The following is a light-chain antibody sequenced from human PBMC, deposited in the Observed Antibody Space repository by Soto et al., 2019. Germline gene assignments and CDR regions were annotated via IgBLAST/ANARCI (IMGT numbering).Light chain of an antibody. J-gene: IGKJ2*01. V-gene: IGKV4-1*01. CDR3: QKYDSAPYT. Sequence: DIVMTQSPDSLAVSLGERATINCRSSQSVLYSSNNRNYLAWYQQKLGHPPKLLIYLASTRKSGVPDRFSGSGSGTDVALSSSSLQAEDVSVYYCQKYDSAPYTFGQGTKLEIK. CDR1: QSVLYSSNNRNY. CDR2: LAS.